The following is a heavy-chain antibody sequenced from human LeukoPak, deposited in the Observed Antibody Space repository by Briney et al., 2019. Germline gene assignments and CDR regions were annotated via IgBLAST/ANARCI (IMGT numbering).Heavy chain of an antibody. CDR1: GFTFSSYS. V-gene: IGHV3-21*01. CDR2: ISSSSSYI. Sequence: GGSLRLSCAASGFTFSSYSMNWVRQAPGKGLEWVSSISSSSSYIYYADSVKGRFTISRDNAKNSLYLQMNSLRSEDTAVYYCARDPGQSDAFDIWGQGTMVTVSS. CDR3: ARDPGQSDAFDI. J-gene: IGHJ3*02.